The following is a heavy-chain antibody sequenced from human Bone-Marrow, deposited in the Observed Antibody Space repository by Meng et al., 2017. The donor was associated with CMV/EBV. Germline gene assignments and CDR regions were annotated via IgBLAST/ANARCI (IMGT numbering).Heavy chain of an antibody. CDR1: GYTFANYG. CDR2: IYAYNGNT. J-gene: IGHJ3*02. V-gene: IGHV1-18*01. D-gene: IGHD6-6*01. CDR3: ARLSRMIAARPWPAFDI. Sequence: ASVKVSCKASGYTFANYGITWVRQAPGQGLEWMGWIYAYNGNTNYALNLQERVTMTTDSSTSTAYMELASLIPDDTAVYYCARLSRMIAARPWPAFDIWGQGTMVTVSS.